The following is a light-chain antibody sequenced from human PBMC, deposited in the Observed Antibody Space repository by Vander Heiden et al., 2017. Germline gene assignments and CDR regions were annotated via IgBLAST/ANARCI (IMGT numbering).Light chain of an antibody. CDR3: QSYDSSLSGSV. J-gene: IGLJ3*02. V-gene: IGLV1-40*01. CDR2: GNS. CDR1: SSNIGAGYD. Sequence: QSVLTQPPSVSGAPGQRVTISCTGSSSNIGAGYDVHWYQQHPGTAPKLLIYGNSNRPSGVPDRFAGSKSGTSASLAITGRQAEDEADYYCQSYDSSLSGSVFGGGTKLTVL.